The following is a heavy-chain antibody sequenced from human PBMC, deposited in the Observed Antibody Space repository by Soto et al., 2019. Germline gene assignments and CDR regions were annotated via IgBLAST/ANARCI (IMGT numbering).Heavy chain of an antibody. CDR1: GYIFTSYS. D-gene: IGHD2-2*01. CDR3: ARAGNCTSTTCFSGWLDP. Sequence: ASVKVSCKAFGYIFTSYSIHWVRQAPGQRLEWMGWINTDNGKTRDSQKFQDRVTLTRDTSANTAYMEVSSLKPEDTAVYYCARAGNCTSTTCFSGWLDPWGQGTLVTVSS. V-gene: IGHV1-3*04. J-gene: IGHJ5*02. CDR2: INTDNGKT.